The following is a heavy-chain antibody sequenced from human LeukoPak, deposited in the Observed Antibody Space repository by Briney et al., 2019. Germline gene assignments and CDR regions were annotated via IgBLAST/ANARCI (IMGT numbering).Heavy chain of an antibody. Sequence: SQTLSFNCAGSGGSISRGGYSWSWIRQPPGKGLEWIGYIYHSGSTYYNPSLKSRVTISVDRSKNQFSLKLSSVTAADTAVYYCARNFDYWGQGTLVTVSS. V-gene: IGHV4-30-2*01. CDR3: ARNFDY. CDR1: GGSISRGGYS. J-gene: IGHJ4*02. CDR2: IYHSGST.